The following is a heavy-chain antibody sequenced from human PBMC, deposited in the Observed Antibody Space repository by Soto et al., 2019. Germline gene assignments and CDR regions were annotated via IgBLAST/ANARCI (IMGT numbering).Heavy chain of an antibody. J-gene: IGHJ4*02. V-gene: IGHV3-23*01. Sequence: EVHLLQSGGGLVQPGGSLRLSCATSGFTLSNSVMSWVRQAPGKGLEWVSTIAGKTYYSDSVKGRFTISRDNSQSTLYLQLNLLRAEDTAVYYCARKIDVPTGMLDHWGQGTLVTVSS. CDR1: GFTLSNSV. CDR3: ARKIDVPTGMLDH. D-gene: IGHD1-1*01. CDR2: IAGKT.